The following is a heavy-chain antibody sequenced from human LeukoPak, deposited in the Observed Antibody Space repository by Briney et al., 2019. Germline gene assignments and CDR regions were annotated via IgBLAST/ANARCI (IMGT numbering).Heavy chain of an antibody. J-gene: IGHJ6*04. CDR1: GFTFGDHG. CDR2: ISSSSAYI. V-gene: IGHV3-21*01. CDR3: AELGITMIGGV. D-gene: IGHD3-10*02. Sequence: GGSLRLSCTASGFTFGDHGMIWVRQAPGKGLEWVSSISSSSAYIFYSDSVKGRFTISRDNAKNSLYLQMNSLRAEDTAVYYCAELGITMIGGVWGKGTTVTISS.